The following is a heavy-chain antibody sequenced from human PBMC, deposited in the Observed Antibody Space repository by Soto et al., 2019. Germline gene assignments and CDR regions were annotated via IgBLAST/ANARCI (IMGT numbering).Heavy chain of an antibody. CDR2: IYYSGNT. V-gene: IGHV4-61*03. CDR3: ARDEIGTVVGPPTKIFYYYYYEAD. D-gene: IGHD2-15*01. Sequence: SETLSLTCTVSGGSVSSGYYYWSWIRQPPGKGLEWIGYIYYSGNTKYNPSLKGRVTISLDTSKNHFSLNLTSVTAADTAVYYCARDEIGTVVGPPTKIFYYYYYEADRGQGTTVTVSS. J-gene: IGHJ6*02. CDR1: GGSVSSGYYY.